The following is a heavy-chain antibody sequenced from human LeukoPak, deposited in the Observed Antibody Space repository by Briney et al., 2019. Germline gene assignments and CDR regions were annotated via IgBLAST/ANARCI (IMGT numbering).Heavy chain of an antibody. J-gene: IGHJ5*02. CDR2: ISYSGST. D-gene: IGHD3-22*01. V-gene: IGHV4-59*01. Sequence: SETLSLTCTVSGGSISSYYWSWIRQPPGKGLECIACISYSGSTKYNPSLKSRVTISVDTSKNQLSLKLSSVTAADTAVYYCARAPGFDSSGYLNWFDPWGQGTLVTVSS. CDR1: GGSISSYY. CDR3: ARAPGFDSSGYLNWFDP.